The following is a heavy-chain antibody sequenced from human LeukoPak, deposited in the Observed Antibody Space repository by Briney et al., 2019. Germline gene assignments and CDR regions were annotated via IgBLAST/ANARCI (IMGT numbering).Heavy chain of an antibody. Sequence: PSETLSLTCTVSGGSISSYYWSWIRQPPGKGLEWIGSIYYSGSTYYNPSLKSRVTISVDTSKNQFSLKLSSVTAADTAVYYCARGNYDILTGYYKPFDYWGQGTLVTVSS. D-gene: IGHD3-9*01. J-gene: IGHJ4*02. V-gene: IGHV4-59*12. CDR3: ARGNYDILTGYYKPFDY. CDR2: IYYSGST. CDR1: GGSISSYY.